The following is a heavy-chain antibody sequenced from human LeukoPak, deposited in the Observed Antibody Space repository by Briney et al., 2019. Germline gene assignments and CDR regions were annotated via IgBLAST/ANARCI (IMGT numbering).Heavy chain of an antibody. D-gene: IGHD3-9*01. J-gene: IGHJ4*02. Sequence: RPGGSLRLSCAASEFTFSNYAMHWVRQAPGRGLEWVALISYDGSNKYYADSVKGRFTISRDNSKNTLYLQMNSLRAEDTAVFYCARDREYYNILTGYKVSHYFDYWGQGTLVTVSS. CDR1: EFTFSNYA. V-gene: IGHV3-30*04. CDR3: ARDREYYNILTGYKVSHYFDY. CDR2: ISYDGSNK.